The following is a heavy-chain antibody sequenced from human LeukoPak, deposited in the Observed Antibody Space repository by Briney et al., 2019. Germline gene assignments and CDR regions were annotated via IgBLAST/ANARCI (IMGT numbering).Heavy chain of an antibody. CDR1: GGSISSSSYY. CDR3: ASGDYDSSGYRDY. D-gene: IGHD3-22*01. Sequence: SETLSLTCTVSGGSISSSSYYWGWIRQPPGKGLEWIGSIYYSGSTYYNPSLKSRVTISVDTSKNQFSLKLSSVTAADTAVYYCASGDYDSSGYRDYWGQGTLVTVSS. J-gene: IGHJ4*02. CDR2: IYYSGST. V-gene: IGHV4-39*07.